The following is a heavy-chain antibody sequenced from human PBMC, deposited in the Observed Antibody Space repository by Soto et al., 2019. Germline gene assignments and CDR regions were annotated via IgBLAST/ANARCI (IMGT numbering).Heavy chain of an antibody. D-gene: IGHD3-3*01. CDR3: ARARSITIFAVVGFEMDV. V-gene: IGHV5-10-1*01. J-gene: IGHJ6*02. CDR2: IDPSDSYT. Sequence: GESLKISCKGSGYTFTDYWINWVRQMPGKGLEWMGRIDPSDSYTKYSPSFQGHVTISADKSISTAYLEWSSLEASDTAMYYCARARSITIFAVVGFEMDVWGQGTTVTVSS. CDR1: GYTFTDYW.